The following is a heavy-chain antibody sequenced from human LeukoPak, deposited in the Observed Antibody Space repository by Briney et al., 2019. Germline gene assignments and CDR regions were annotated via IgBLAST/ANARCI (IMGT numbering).Heavy chain of an antibody. CDR1: GYTFTSYD. V-gene: IGHV1-8*01. D-gene: IGHD3-3*01. J-gene: IGHJ6*02. CDR3: ARSPGEWLLWTYYYYGMDV. CDR2: MNPNSGNT. Sequence: ASVKVSCTASGYTFTSYDSNWVRQATGQGLEWMGWMNPNSGNTGYAQKFQGRVTMTRNTSISTAYMELSSLRSEDTAVYYCARSPGEWLLWTYYYYGMDVWGQGTTVTVSS.